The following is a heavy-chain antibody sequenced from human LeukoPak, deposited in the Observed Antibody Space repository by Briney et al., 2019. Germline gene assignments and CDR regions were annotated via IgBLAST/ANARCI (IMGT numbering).Heavy chain of an antibody. CDR3: AKSVTTMVRGYFDY. J-gene: IGHJ4*02. CDR1: GFTFSSYG. CDR2: IRYDGSNK. V-gene: IGHV3-30*02. Sequence: GGSLRLSCAASGFTFSSYGMHWVRQAPGKGLEWVAFIRYDGSNKYYADSVKGRSTISRDNSKSTLYLQMNSLRAEDTAVYYCAKSVTTMVRGYFDYWGQGTLVTVSS. D-gene: IGHD3-10*01.